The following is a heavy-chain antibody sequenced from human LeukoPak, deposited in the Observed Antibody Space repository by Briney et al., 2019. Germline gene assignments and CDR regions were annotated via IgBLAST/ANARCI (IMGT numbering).Heavy chain of an antibody. D-gene: IGHD6-13*01. V-gene: IGHV3-74*01. CDR3: VRALSDSDAAAGDY. CDR2: ISSDGRST. CDR1: GFTFSIYW. Sequence: GGSLRLSCSASGFTFSIYWMYWVRQAPGKGLAWVSRISSDGRSTSYADSVKGRFTISRDNAKNTLYLQMNSLRAEDTAVYCCVRALSDSDAAAGDYWGQGTLVTVSS. J-gene: IGHJ4*02.